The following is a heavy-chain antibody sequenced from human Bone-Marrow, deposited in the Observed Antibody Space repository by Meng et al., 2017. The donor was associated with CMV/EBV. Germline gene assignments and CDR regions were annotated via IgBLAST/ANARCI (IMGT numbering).Heavy chain of an antibody. CDR2: INHSGST. Sequence: WSWIRQPPGKGLELIGEINHSGSTNYNPSLKSRVTISVDTSKNQFSLKLSSVTAADTAVYYCARHTSYDFWSGYYTDNYYYYGMDVWGQGTTVTVSS. D-gene: IGHD3-3*01. CDR3: ARHTSYDFWSGYYTDNYYYYGMDV. V-gene: IGHV4-34*01. J-gene: IGHJ6*02.